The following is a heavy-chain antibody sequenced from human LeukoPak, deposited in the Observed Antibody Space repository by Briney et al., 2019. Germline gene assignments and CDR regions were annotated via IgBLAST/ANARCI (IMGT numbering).Heavy chain of an antibody. Sequence: ASVKVSCKVSGYTLTELSMHWVRQAPGKGLEWMGGFDPEDGETIYAQKLQGRVTMTEDTSTDTAYMELSSLRSEDTAVYYCATAPTTQWELSYYFDYWGQGTLVTVSS. D-gene: IGHD1-26*01. CDR1: GYTLTELS. CDR2: FDPEDGET. V-gene: IGHV1-24*01. J-gene: IGHJ4*02. CDR3: ATAPTTQWELSYYFDY.